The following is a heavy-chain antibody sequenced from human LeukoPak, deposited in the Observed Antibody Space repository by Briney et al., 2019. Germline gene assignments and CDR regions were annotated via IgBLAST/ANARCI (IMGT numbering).Heavy chain of an antibody. CDR3: ATDRYYYDSSGPDLGFDY. J-gene: IGHJ4*02. V-gene: IGHV1-69*13. CDR1: GGTFSSYA. D-gene: IGHD3-22*01. CDR2: IIPIFGTA. Sequence: SVKVSCKASGGTFSSYAISWVRQALGQGLEWMGGIIPIFGTANYAQKFQGRATITADESTSTAYMELSSLRSEDTAVYYCATDRYYYDSSGPDLGFDYWGQGTLVTVSS.